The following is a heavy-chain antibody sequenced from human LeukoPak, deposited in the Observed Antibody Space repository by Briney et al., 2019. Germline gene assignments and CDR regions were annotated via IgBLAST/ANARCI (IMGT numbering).Heavy chain of an antibody. CDR2: IYYSGST. Sequence: SETLSLTCTVSGGSISSGGYYWSWIRQHPGKGLEWIGYIYYSGSTYYNTSLKSRVTISVDTSKNQFSLKQSSVPAADTAVYYCARDEGYSYGIDYWGQGTLVTVSS. CDR3: ARDEGYSYGIDY. CDR1: GGSISSGGYY. D-gene: IGHD5-18*01. J-gene: IGHJ4*02. V-gene: IGHV4-31*03.